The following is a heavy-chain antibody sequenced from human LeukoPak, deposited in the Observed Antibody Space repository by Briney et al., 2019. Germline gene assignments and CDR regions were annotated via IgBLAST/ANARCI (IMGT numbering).Heavy chain of an antibody. J-gene: IGHJ4*02. CDR2: IWYDGSNK. CDR1: GFTFSSYG. Sequence: GRSLRLSCAASGFTFSSYGMHWVRQAPGKGLEWVAVIWYDGSNKYYADSVKGRFTISRDISKNTLYLQMNSLRAEDTAVYYCARDCSSTSCFDYWGQGTLVTVSS. V-gene: IGHV3-33*01. D-gene: IGHD2-2*01. CDR3: ARDCSSTSCFDY.